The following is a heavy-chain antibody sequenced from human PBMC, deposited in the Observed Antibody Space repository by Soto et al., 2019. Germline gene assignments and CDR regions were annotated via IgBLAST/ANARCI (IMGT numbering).Heavy chain of an antibody. Sequence: GGSLRLSCAASGFTFSSYSMNWVRQAPGKGLEWVSSISSSSSYIYYADSVKGRFTISRDNAKNSLYLQMNSLRAEDTAVYYCARDRKASRYNWNRSQSNWFDPWGQGTLVTVSS. CDR2: ISSSSSYI. D-gene: IGHD1-20*01. V-gene: IGHV3-21*01. CDR3: ARDRKASRYNWNRSQSNWFDP. J-gene: IGHJ5*02. CDR1: GFTFSSYS.